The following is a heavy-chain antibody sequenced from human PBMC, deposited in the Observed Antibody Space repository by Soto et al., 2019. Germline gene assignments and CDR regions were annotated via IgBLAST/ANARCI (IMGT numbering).Heavy chain of an antibody. J-gene: IGHJ6*02. CDR1: GFTFDDYS. CDR2: ISWDGGST. Sequence: GGSLRLSCAASGFTFDDYSMHWVRQAPGKGLEWVSLISWDGGSTYYADSVKGRFTISRDNSKNSLYLQMNSLRAEDTALYYCGKDIGVRGVTGEPYYYSYGMDVWGQGTTVTVSS. V-gene: IGHV3-43D*04. CDR3: GKDIGVRGVTGEPYYYSYGMDV. D-gene: IGHD3-10*01.